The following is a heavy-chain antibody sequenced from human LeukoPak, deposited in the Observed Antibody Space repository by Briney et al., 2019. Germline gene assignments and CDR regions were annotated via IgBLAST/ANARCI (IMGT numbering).Heavy chain of an antibody. CDR2: ISSSSSYI. CDR3: ARVAVAAFDY. J-gene: IGHJ4*02. D-gene: IGHD6-19*01. CDR1: GFTFSSYS. Sequence: GGSLRLSCAASGFTFSSYSMNWVRQAPGKGLEWVSSISSSSSYIYYADSVKGRFTISRDNAKNSLYLQMNSLRAEDTAVYHCARVAVAAFDYWGQGTLVTVSS. V-gene: IGHV3-21*01.